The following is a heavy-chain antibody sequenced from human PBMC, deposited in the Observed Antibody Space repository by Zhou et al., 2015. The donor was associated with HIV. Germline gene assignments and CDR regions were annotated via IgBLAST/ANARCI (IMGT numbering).Heavy chain of an antibody. CDR2: IIPMFGTA. V-gene: IGHV1-69*12. J-gene: IGHJ2*01. D-gene: IGHD3-10*01. CDR1: GGTFSSYA. CDR3: AREGVWFGEFNYWYFDL. Sequence: QVQLVQSGAEVKKPGSSVKVSCKTSGGTFSSYAISWVRQAPGQGLEWMGGIIPMFGTANYAQKFQGRVTLTADESTSTAYMELSSLRSEDTAVYYCAREGVWFGEFNYWYFDLWGRGTLVTVSS.